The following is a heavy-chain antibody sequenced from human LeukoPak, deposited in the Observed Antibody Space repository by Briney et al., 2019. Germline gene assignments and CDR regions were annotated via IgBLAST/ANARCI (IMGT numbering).Heavy chain of an antibody. CDR3: AREGRSSTPGY. CDR2: IYYSGST. D-gene: IGHD2-15*01. V-gene: IGHV4-59*01. CDR1: GGSISSYY. Sequence: SETLSLTCTVSGGSISSYYWSWIRQPPGKGLEWIGYIYYSGSTNYNPSLKSRVTISVDTSKNQFSLKLSSVTAADTAVYYCAREGRSSTPGYWGQGTLVTVSS. J-gene: IGHJ4*02.